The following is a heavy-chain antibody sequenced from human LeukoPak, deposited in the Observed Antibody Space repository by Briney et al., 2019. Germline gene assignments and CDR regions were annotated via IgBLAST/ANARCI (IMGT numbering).Heavy chain of an antibody. J-gene: IGHJ5*02. CDR3: AKGLGYSYLPRFDP. Sequence: PGRSLRLSRAASVFTFSRYAISWVRQAPGRGREWVVAISGRGGSTYCADSAKGRFPISRDNSKNTLYLQMNSLRAEDTAVYYCAKGLGYSYLPRFDPWGQGTLVTVSS. CDR2: ISGRGGST. CDR1: VFTFSRYA. V-gene: IGHV3-23*01. D-gene: IGHD5-18*01.